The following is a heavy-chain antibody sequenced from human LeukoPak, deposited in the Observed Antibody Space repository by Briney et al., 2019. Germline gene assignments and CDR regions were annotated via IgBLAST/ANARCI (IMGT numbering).Heavy chain of an antibody. CDR2: IYYSGST. CDR1: GGSISSYY. V-gene: IGHV4-59*01. Sequence: PSETLSLTCTVSGGSISSYYWSWIRQPPGKGLEWIGYIYYSGSTNYNPSLKSRVTISVDTSKNQFSLKLSSVTAADTAVYYCARESGGHYCYYYGMDVWGQGTTVTVSS. J-gene: IGHJ6*02. D-gene: IGHD2-15*01. CDR3: ARESGGHYCYYYGMDV.